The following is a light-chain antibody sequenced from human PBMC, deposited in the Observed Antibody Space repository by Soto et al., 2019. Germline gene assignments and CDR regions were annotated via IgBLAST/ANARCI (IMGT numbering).Light chain of an antibody. CDR3: QQYGSSPYT. J-gene: IGKJ2*01. CDR2: DAS. V-gene: IGKV3-11*01. Sequence: EIVLTQSPGTLSLSPGERATLSCRASQSVSSYLAWYQQKPGQAPRLLIYDASNRATGIPARFSGSGSGTDFTLTISSLEPEDFAVYYCQQYGSSPYTFGLGTKLEIK. CDR1: QSVSSY.